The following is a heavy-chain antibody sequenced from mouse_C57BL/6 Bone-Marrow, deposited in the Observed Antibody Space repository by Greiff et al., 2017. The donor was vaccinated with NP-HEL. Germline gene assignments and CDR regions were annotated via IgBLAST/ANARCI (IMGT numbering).Heavy chain of an antibody. CDR1: GFTFSSYA. V-gene: IGHV5-4*01. Sequence: EVQLVESGGGLVKPGGSLKLSCAASGFTFSSYAMSWVRQTPEKRLEWVATISDGGSYTYYPDNVKGRFTISRDNAKNNLYLQMSHLKSEDTAMYYCARDKEMSSGYEAPYYYAMDYWGQGTSVTVSS. J-gene: IGHJ4*01. D-gene: IGHD2-2*01. CDR3: ARDKEMSSGYEAPYYYAMDY. CDR2: ISDGGSYT.